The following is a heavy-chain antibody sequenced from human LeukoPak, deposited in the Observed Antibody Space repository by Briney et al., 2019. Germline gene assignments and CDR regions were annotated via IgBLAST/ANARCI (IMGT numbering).Heavy chain of an antibody. J-gene: IGHJ4*02. Sequence: PGGSLRLSCVASGFGFSNHGMHWVRQAPGKGLEWVSVIASDGGAKFYADSVKGRFTLSRDNSKNMFFLQMNFLTVEDTAIYYCAREATWGQWYFDHWGQGTPVTVSS. V-gene: IGHV3-30*03. CDR3: AREATWGQWYFDH. D-gene: IGHD6-19*01. CDR2: IASDGGAK. CDR1: GFGFSNHG.